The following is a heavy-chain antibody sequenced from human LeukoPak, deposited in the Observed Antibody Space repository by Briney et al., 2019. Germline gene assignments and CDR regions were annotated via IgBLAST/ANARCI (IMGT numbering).Heavy chain of an antibody. Sequence: GASVKVSCKASGYTFTSYGINWVRQAPGQGLEWMGWISPDNGNTNYAQKFQGRVTMTTDKSTSTAYMELRSLKSDDTAVYYCARESPPGYYYYMDVWGKGTTVTVSS. J-gene: IGHJ6*03. CDR3: ARESPPGYYYYMDV. CDR2: ISPDNGNT. D-gene: IGHD2-2*01. V-gene: IGHV1-18*01. CDR1: GYTFTSYG.